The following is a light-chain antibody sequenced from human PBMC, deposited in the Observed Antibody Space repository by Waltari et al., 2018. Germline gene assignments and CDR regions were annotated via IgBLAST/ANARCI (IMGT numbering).Light chain of an antibody. J-gene: IGKJ4*01. CDR2: EAS. CDR3: QNRRNWPLLT. CDR1: QYIGDY. V-gene: IGKV3-11*01. Sequence: VLTQSPATLSLSPGDRATLSCRASQYIGDYLAWYQQKPGQAPRLLMSEASNRATGVPDRLSASGSGTDVTLTVSSLEPEDVAVYYCQNRRNWPLLTVGGGTKVEIK.